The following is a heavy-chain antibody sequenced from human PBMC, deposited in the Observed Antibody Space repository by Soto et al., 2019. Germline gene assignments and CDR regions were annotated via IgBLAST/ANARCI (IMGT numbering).Heavy chain of an antibody. Sequence: ASVKVSCKVSGYTLTELSMHWVRQAPGKGLEWMGGFDPEDGETIYAQKFQGRVTMTEDTSTDTAYMELSSLRSEDTAVYYCDRFISIYGRVMVSCDVSDSWGQGTLVTVSS. V-gene: IGHV1-24*01. J-gene: IGHJ4*02. D-gene: IGHD3-3*01. CDR2: FDPEDGET. CDR3: DRFISIYGRVMVSCDVSDS. CDR1: GYTLTELS.